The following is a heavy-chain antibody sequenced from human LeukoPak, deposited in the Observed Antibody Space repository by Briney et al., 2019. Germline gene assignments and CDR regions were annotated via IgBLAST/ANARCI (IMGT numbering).Heavy chain of an antibody. Sequence: GGSLRLSCAASGFTFSSYAMSWVRQAPGKGLEWVSGIKGRFTISRENSKNTLYLQMNSLRAEDTAVYYCAKDSAKKYDDYWGQGTLVTVSS. CDR1: GFTFSSYA. D-gene: IGHD2/OR15-2a*01. J-gene: IGHJ4*02. V-gene: IGHV3-23*01. CDR2: I. CDR3: AKDSAKKYDDY.